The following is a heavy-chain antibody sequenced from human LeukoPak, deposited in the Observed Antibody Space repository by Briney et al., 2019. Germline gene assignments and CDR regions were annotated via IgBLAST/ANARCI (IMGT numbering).Heavy chain of an antibody. V-gene: IGHV3-33*01. Sequence: GGSLRLSCAASGFTFSSYGMHWVRQAPGKGLEWVAVIWYDGSNKYYADSVKGRFTISRDNSKNTLYLQMNSLRAEDRAVYYCARAYSLTAFDYWGQGTLVTVSS. CDR2: IWYDGSNK. D-gene: IGHD5-18*01. CDR3: ARAYSLTAFDY. J-gene: IGHJ4*02. CDR1: GFTFSSYG.